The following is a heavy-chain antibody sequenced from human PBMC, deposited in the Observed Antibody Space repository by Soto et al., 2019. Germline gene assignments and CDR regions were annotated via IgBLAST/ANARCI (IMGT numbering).Heavy chain of an antibody. CDR3: AVTPEAAAGTAYFQH. J-gene: IGHJ1*01. D-gene: IGHD6-13*01. V-gene: IGHV1-69*13. Sequence: SVKVSCKASGGTFSSYAISWVRQAPGQELEWMGGIIPNNGTANYARKLQGRVTRTADAATSTGDRERGSLRSDDAAVYYCAVTPEAAAGTAYFQHWGQGTLVTVSS. CDR2: IIPNNGTA. CDR1: GGTFSSYA.